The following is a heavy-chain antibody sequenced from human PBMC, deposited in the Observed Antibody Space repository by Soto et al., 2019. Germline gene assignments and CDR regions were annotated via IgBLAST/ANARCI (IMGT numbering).Heavy chain of an antibody. CDR2: ISTYNGKA. CDR1: GYTFTSYG. J-gene: IGHJ4*02. V-gene: IGHV1-18*01. D-gene: IGHD1-26*01. Sequence: QVHLVQSGAEVKRPGASVKVSCKASGYTFTSYGITWVRQAPGHGLEWMGWISTYNGKAKYAQKFQGRVTMTTDTSTNTVYMELRRLRSDDTAVYYCARYPWYSGSQRFDHWGQGTLVSVSS. CDR3: ARYPWYSGSQRFDH.